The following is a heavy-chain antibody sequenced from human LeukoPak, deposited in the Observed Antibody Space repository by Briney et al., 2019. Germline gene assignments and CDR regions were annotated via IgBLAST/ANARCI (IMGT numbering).Heavy chain of an antibody. V-gene: IGHV1-69*05. CDR3: ARDGQVGMTRVTQLDY. J-gene: IGHJ4*02. D-gene: IGHD4-17*01. Sequence: SVKVSCKASGGTFSSYAISWVRQAPAQGRERMGRIIPIFGTANYAQKFQGRVTITTDESTSTAYMELSSLRSEDTAVYYCARDGQVGMTRVTQLDYWGQGTLVTVSS. CDR2: IIPIFGTA. CDR1: GGTFSSYA.